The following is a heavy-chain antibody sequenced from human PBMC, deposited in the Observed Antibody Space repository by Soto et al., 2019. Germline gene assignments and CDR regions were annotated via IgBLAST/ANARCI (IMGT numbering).Heavy chain of an antibody. V-gene: IGHV4-4*07. J-gene: IGHJ5*02. CDR3: ARSPAYGDYANLDT. Sequence: QVQLQESGPGLVKPSETLSLTCTVSGDSVSKYYWNWIRQPAGKGLEWMGRIYTTRSPNYTPSLKSRVTMSVDTSKNQFSPTLNLSSVTAADTAVYYCARSPAYGDYANLDTWGQGTLVTVSS. D-gene: IGHD4-17*01. CDR2: IYTTRSP. CDR1: GDSVSKYY.